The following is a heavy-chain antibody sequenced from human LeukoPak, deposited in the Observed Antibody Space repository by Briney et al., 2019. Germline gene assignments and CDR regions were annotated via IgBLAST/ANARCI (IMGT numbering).Heavy chain of an antibody. Sequence: GGSLRLSCVASGFPFSSYWMTWVRQAPGKGLEWVANIKQDGSKKSYVDSVKGRFTISRDNTKNSLYLQMNSLRAEDTAIYYCTRVGYIDEGIDYWGQGTLVTVSS. CDR2: IKQDGSKK. CDR3: TRVGYIDEGIDY. CDR1: GFPFSSYW. J-gene: IGHJ4*02. V-gene: IGHV3-7*04. D-gene: IGHD5-24*01.